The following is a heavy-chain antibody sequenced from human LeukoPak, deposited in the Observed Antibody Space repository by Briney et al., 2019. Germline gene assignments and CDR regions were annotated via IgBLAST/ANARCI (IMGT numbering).Heavy chain of an antibody. Sequence: SETLSLTCTVSGGSISTFYWSWIRQPAGKGLEWIGRIHTRGNTNYNPSLKSRVTISVDTSKNQFSLKLSSVTAADTAVYYCARASHDYGDYSHFDYWGQGTLVTVSS. CDR2: IHTRGNT. CDR3: ARASHDYGDYSHFDY. D-gene: IGHD4-17*01. V-gene: IGHV4-4*07. CDR1: GGSISTFY. J-gene: IGHJ4*02.